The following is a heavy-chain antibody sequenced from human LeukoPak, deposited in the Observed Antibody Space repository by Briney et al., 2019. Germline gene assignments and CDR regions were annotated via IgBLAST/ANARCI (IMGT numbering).Heavy chain of an antibody. Sequence: PSQTLSLTCTVSGGSISCGGYYWSWMRQHPGKGLEWIGYIYYSGSTYYNPSLKSRVTISVDTSKNQFSLKLSSVTAADTAVYDCARECGGDCGLDYWGQGTLVTVS. CDR2: IYYSGST. CDR3: ARECGGDCGLDY. D-gene: IGHD2-21*02. J-gene: IGHJ4*02. CDR1: GGSISCGGYY. V-gene: IGHV4-31*03.